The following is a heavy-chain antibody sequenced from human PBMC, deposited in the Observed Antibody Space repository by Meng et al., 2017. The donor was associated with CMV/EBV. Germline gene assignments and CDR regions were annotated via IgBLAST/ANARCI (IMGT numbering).Heavy chain of an antibody. CDR3: ARVGRTSCYDY. CDR2: IYYSGST. Sequence: GRGRVSLSWTLSLPCTVSCGATRSVDYYWSGDRHPPGKGLWCIGYIYYSGSTYYNPSLKSRVTISVDTSKNQFSLKLSSVTAADTAVYYCARVGRTSCYDYWGQGTLVTVSS. CDR1: CGATRSVDYY. D-gene: IGHD2-2*01. V-gene: IGHV4-30-4*08. J-gene: IGHJ4*02.